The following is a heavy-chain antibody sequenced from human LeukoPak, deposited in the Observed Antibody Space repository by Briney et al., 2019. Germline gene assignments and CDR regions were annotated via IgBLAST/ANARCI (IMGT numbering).Heavy chain of an antibody. Sequence: PSETLSLTCTVSGGSISSYYWSWIRQPPGKGLEWIGYIYYSGSTNYNPSLKSRVTISVDTSKNQFSLKLSSVTAADTAVYYCARHMGLGYSYGYPYFGYWGQGTPVTVSS. CDR1: GGSISSYY. J-gene: IGHJ4*02. D-gene: IGHD5-18*01. CDR2: IYYSGST. V-gene: IGHV4-59*08. CDR3: ARHMGLGYSYGYPYFGY.